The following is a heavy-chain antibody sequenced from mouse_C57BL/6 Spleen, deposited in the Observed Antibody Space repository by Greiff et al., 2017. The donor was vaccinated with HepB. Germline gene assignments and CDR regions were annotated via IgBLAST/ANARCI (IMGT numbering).Heavy chain of an antibody. D-gene: IGHD3-3*01. CDR3: ALWDSWFAY. V-gene: IGHV1-26*01. CDR1: GYTFTDYY. Sequence: EVQRVESGPELVKPGASVKISCKASGYTFTDYYMNWVKQSHGKSLEWIGDINPNNGGTSYNQKFKGKATLTVDKSSSTAYMELRSLTSEDSAVYYCALWDSWFAYWGQGTLVTVSA. J-gene: IGHJ3*01. CDR2: INPNNGGT.